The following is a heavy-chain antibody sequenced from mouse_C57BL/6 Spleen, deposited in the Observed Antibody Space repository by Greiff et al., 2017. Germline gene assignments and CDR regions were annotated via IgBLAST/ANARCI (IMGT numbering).Heavy chain of an antibody. CDR3: ERQGMYYYGSSYAWFAY. CDR1: GFTFSDYY. J-gene: IGHJ3*01. Sequence: DVQLVESGGGLVQPGGSLKLSCAASGFTFSDYYMYWVRQTPEKRLEWVAYISNGGGSTYYPDTVKGRFTISRDNAKNTLYLQMSRLKSEDTAMYYCERQGMYYYGSSYAWFAYWGQGTLVTVSA. V-gene: IGHV5-12*01. D-gene: IGHD1-1*01. CDR2: ISNGGGST.